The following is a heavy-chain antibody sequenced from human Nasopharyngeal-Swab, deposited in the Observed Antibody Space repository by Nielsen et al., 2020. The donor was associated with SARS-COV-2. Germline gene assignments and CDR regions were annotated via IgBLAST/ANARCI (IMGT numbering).Heavy chain of an antibody. CDR2: ISWNSGSI. V-gene: IGHV3-9*01. D-gene: IGHD6-13*01. CDR1: GFTFDDYA. CDR3: AKGQSSAAKNSPFDY. Sequence: GGSLRLSCAASGFTFDDYAMHWVRQAPGKGLEWVSGISWNSGSIGYADSVKGRFTISRDNAKNSLYLQMNSLRAEDTALYYCAKGQSSAAKNSPFDYWGQGTLVTVSS. J-gene: IGHJ4*02.